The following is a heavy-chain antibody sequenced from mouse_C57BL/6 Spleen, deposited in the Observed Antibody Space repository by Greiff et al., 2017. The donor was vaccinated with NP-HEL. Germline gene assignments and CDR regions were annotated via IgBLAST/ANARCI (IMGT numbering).Heavy chain of an antibody. V-gene: IGHV1-26*01. J-gene: IGHJ4*01. CDR3: ARGAPWDYAMDY. D-gene: IGHD3-1*01. CDR2: INPNNGGT. Sequence: EVQLQQSGPELVKPGASVKISCKASGYTFTDYYMNWVKQSHGKSLEWIGDINPNNGGTSYNQKFKGKATLTVDKSSSTAYMELRSLTSEDSAVYYGARGAPWDYAMDYWGQGTSVTVSS. CDR1: GYTFTDYY.